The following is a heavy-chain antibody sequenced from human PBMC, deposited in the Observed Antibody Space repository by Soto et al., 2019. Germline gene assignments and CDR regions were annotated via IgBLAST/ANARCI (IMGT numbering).Heavy chain of an antibody. J-gene: IGHJ3*02. CDR2: IYYSGST. CDR1: GGSISRSSYY. Sequence: SETLSLTCTVSGGSISRSSYYWVWIRQPPGKGLEWIGSIYYSGSTYYNPSLKSRVTISVDTSKNQFSLKLSSVTAADTAVYYCARHDPVARHAFDIWGQGTMVTVSS. D-gene: IGHD6-25*01. V-gene: IGHV4-39*01. CDR3: ARHDPVARHAFDI.